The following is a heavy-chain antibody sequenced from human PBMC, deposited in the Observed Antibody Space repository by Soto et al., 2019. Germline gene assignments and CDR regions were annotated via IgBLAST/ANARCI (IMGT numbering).Heavy chain of an antibody. CDR3: ARGRDYGDYDAFDI. V-gene: IGHV3-33*01. J-gene: IGHJ3*02. D-gene: IGHD4-17*01. CDR1: GFTFSSYG. Sequence: GGSLRLSCAASGFTFSSYGMHWVRQAPGKGLEWVAVIWYDGSNKYYADSVKGRFTISRDNSKNTLYLQMNSLRAEDTAVYYCARGRDYGDYDAFDIWGQGTMVTVSS. CDR2: IWYDGSNK.